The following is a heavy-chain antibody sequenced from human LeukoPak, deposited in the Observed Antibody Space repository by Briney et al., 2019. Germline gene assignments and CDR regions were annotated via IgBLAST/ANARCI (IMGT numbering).Heavy chain of an antibody. V-gene: IGHV3-9*01. D-gene: IGHD6-13*01. CDR3: AKDMGPKAIAADDY. J-gene: IGHJ4*02. Sequence: GGSLRLSCAASGFTFSSYAMHWVRQAPGKGLEWVSGISWNSGSIGYADSVKGRFTISRDNAKNSLYLQMNSLRAEDTALYYCAKDMGPKAIAADDYWGQGTLDTVSS. CDR1: GFTFSSYA. CDR2: ISWNSGSI.